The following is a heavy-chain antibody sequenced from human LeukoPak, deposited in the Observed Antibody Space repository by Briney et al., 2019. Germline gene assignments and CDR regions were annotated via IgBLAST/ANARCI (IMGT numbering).Heavy chain of an antibody. CDR1: GFTFSSNY. Sequence: GGSLRLSCAASGFTFSSNYMSWVRQAPGKGLEWVAFIWFDGSNKHYADSVKGRFTISRDNSEDTLYLQMNSLRAEDTAVYYCVRDPSGSGFAFDSWGQGALVTVSS. CDR2: IWFDGSNK. CDR3: VRDPSGSGFAFDS. D-gene: IGHD1-1*01. J-gene: IGHJ4*02. V-gene: IGHV3-33*08.